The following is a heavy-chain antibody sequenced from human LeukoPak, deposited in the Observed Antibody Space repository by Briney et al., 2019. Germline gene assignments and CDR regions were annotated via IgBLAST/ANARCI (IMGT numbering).Heavy chain of an antibody. J-gene: IGHJ4*02. CDR3: ARGNGGYYPDY. Sequence: GGSLRLPCAASGFTFSSYSMNWVRQAPGRGLEWVSSISSTNSYIYYADSVKGRFTISRDNAKNSLYLQMNSLRAEDTAVYYCARGNGGYYPDYWGQGTLVTVSS. CDR2: ISSTNSYI. V-gene: IGHV3-21*01. CDR1: GFTFSSYS. D-gene: IGHD3-22*01.